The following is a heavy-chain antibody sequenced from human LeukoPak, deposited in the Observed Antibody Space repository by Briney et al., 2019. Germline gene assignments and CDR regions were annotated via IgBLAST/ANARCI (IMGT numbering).Heavy chain of an antibody. D-gene: IGHD6-25*01. CDR1: GYSISSGYY. CDR3: ARGGGLNYYYYYMDV. J-gene: IGHJ6*03. CDR2: IYYSGST. Sequence: PSETLSLTCTVSGYSISSGYYWGWIRQPPGKGLEWIGYIYYSGSTNYNPSLKSRVTISVDTSKNQFSLKLSSVTAADTAVYYCARGGGLNYYYYYMDVWGKGTTVTVSS. V-gene: IGHV4-61*01.